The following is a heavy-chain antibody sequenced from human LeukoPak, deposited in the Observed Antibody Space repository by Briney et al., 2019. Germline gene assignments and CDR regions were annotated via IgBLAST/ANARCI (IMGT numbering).Heavy chain of an antibody. CDR2: ISWDGGST. CDR1: GFTFDDYT. V-gene: IGHV3-43*01. J-gene: IGHJ4*02. Sequence: GGSLRLSCAASGFTFDDYTMHWVRQAPGKGLEWVSLISWDGGSTYYADSVKGRFTISRDNAKNSLYLQMNSLRAEDTAVYYCARGPALYWGQGTLVTVSS. CDR3: ARGPALY.